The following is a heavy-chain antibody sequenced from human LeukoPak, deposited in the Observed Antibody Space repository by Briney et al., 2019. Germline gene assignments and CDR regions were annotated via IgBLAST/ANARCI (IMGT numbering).Heavy chain of an antibody. D-gene: IGHD5-18*01. CDR3: AKDISPGYSYGYGFGYMDV. V-gene: IGHV3-9*01. CDR2: ISWNSGSI. CDR1: GFTFDDYA. J-gene: IGHJ6*03. Sequence: GGSLRLSCAASGFTFDDYAMHWVRQAPGKGLEWVSGISWNSGSIGYADSVKGRFTISRDNAKNSLYLQMNSLRAEDTALYYCAKDISPGYSYGYGFGYMDVWGKGTTVTISS.